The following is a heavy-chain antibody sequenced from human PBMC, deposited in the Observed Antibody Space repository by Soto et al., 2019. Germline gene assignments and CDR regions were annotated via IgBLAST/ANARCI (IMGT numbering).Heavy chain of an antibody. J-gene: IGHJ4*02. CDR3: ARDSLSGYYFDF. V-gene: IGHV4-30-2*06. CDR2: TYHSGGT. CDR1: GDSISSGGYS. D-gene: IGHD3-22*01. Sequence: QLQLQESGSGLVKPSQTLSLTCVVSGDSISSGGYSWNWIRQSPGKGLEWFGHTYHSGGTLYNPSLDSRVTISVDKSKNQFSLRLTSVTAADTAVYYCARDSLSGYYFDFWGQGTLVTVSS.